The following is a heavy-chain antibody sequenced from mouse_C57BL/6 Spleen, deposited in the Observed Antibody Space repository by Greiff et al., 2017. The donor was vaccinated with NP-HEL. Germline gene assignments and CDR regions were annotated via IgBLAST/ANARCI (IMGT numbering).Heavy chain of an antibody. J-gene: IGHJ4*01. CDR2: INPNYGTT. CDR1: GYSFTDYN. V-gene: IGHV1-39*01. Sequence: VQLQQSGPELVKPGASVKISCKASGYSFTDYNMNWVKQSNGKSLEWIGVINPNYGTTSYNQKFKGKATLTVDQSSSTAYMQLNSLTSEDSAVYYCALYSNYEGYYAMDDWGQGTSVTVSS. CDR3: ALYSNYEGYYAMDD. D-gene: IGHD2-5*01.